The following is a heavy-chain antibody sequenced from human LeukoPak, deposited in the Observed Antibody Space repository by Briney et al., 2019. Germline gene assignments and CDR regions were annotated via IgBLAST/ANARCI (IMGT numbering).Heavy chain of an antibody. J-gene: IGHJ4*02. CDR1: GGSISSYY. V-gene: IGHV4-59*12. CDR3: ARSSSSASNDY. D-gene: IGHD6-13*01. CDR2: IYSSGST. Sequence: SETLSLTCTVSGGSISSYYWSWIRQPPGKGLEWIGNIYSSGSTNYNPSLKSRVTISVDTSKNQFSLKLSSVTAADTAVYYCARSSSSASNDYWGQGTLVTVSS.